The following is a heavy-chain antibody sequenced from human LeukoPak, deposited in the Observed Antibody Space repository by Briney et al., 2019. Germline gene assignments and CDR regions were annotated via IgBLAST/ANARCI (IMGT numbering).Heavy chain of an antibody. CDR2: IYYSGST. D-gene: IGHD4-17*01. Sequence: SETLSLTCTVSGGSISSSTYYRGWVRQPPGRGLEWIGSIYYSGSTYNNLSLKSRVTIFVDTSKNQFTLKLSSVTATDTAVYYCARTYGDYDDAFDVRGQGTMVTVSS. CDR1: GGSISSSTYY. J-gene: IGHJ3*01. V-gene: IGHV4-39*01. CDR3: ARTYGDYDDAFDV.